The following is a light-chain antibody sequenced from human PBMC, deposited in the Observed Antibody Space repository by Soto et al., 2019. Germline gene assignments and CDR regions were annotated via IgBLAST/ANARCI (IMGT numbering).Light chain of an antibody. CDR3: MQDAHLCT. CDR2: EIP. Sequence: DIVMTQTPLSSPITLGQAAPISCRSCQSLVNSEGNTYVRWLQQRPGQPPRLLPYEIPNRFSGVPDRSSGSGARTDFILKISRVEAEDVVVYYCMQDAHLCTFGQGTKLEI. CDR1: QSLVNSEGNTY. V-gene: IGKV2-24*01. J-gene: IGKJ2*02.